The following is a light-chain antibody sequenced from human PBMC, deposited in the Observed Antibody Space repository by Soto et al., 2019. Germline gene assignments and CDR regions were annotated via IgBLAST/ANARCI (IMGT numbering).Light chain of an antibody. CDR1: NSNMGRNY. CDR2: RNA. V-gene: IGLV1-47*01. CDR3: AVWASSLNGVA. J-gene: IGLJ2*01. Sequence: QSVLTQTPSASGTPGQRVTISGSGSNSNMGRNYVYWYQQVPVTAPKLFLYRNAVRPSGVPDRIPGSKSGTSASLAISGLLSEYEADYYCAVWASSLNGVAFGGGPKVTVL.